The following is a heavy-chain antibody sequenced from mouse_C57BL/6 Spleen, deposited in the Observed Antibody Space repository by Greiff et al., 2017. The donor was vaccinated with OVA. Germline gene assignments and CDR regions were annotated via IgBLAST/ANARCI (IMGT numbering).Heavy chain of an antibody. J-gene: IGHJ1*03. D-gene: IGHD1-1*01. V-gene: IGHV14-2*01. CDR2: IEPEDGDP. Sequence: EVQLQESGAELVKPGASVKLSCTASGFNIKDYYMHWVKQRPEQGLEWIGRIEPEDGDPKYASKFQGKATITAATTSNTAYLQLSSLTSEDDSVNYCARGSNYWYFGVWGTGTTVTVAS. CDR1: GFNIKDYY. CDR3: ARGSNYWYFGV.